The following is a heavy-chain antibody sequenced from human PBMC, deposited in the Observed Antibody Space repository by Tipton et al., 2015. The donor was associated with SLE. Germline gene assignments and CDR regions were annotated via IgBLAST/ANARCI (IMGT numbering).Heavy chain of an antibody. V-gene: IGHV4-30-2*01. D-gene: IGHD6-13*01. CDR1: GGAVISGEYS. Sequence: TLSLTCAVSGGAVISGEYSWSWIRQPPGKTLEWIGYIHHSGSTYYNPSLKSRVTISVDRSKNQVSLKLDSVTAADTAVYYCARDGGAAAESYYYYMDVWGIVTTVTVSS. J-gene: IGHJ6*03. CDR2: IHHSGST. CDR3: ARDGGAAAESYYYYMDV.